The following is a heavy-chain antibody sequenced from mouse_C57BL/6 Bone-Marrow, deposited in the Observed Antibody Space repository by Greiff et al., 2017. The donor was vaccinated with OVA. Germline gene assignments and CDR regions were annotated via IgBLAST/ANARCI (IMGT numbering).Heavy chain of an antibody. V-gene: IGHV5-4*01. Sequence: EVKLVESGGGLVKPGGSLKLSCAASGFTFSSYAMSWVRQTPEKRLEWVATISDGGSYTYYPDTVKGRFTISRDNAKNNLYLQMSHLKSEDTAMYYCAREDGTKVDYWGQGTTLTVSS. CDR1: GFTFSSYA. CDR2: ISDGGSYT. J-gene: IGHJ2*01. D-gene: IGHD2-14*01. CDR3: AREDGTKVDY.